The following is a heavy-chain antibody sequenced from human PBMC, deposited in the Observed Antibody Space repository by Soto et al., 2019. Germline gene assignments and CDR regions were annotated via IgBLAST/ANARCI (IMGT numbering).Heavy chain of an antibody. CDR3: ARRDTSGSYYFDS. CDR1: GFTFSTFA. D-gene: IGHD6-19*01. V-gene: IGHV3-23*01. J-gene: IGHJ4*02. Sequence: GGSLRLSCAASGFTFSTFAMSWVRQAPGKGLEWVSNITPGGIIYYADSVKGRFTLSRDNSKNTLFLQMSSLRAEDTALYYCARRDTSGSYYFDSWGQGTLVTVSS. CDR2: ITPGGII.